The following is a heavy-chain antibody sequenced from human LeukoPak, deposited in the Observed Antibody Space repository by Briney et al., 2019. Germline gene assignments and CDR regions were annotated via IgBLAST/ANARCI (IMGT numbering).Heavy chain of an antibody. CDR1: GGSISGSSYY. J-gene: IGHJ4*02. D-gene: IGHD4-17*01. CDR2: GFYSGSA. Sequence: SETLSLTCTVSGGSISGSSYYWAWIRQPPGKGLEWIGSGFYSGSAYYNSSLKSRVTISVDTSKNQFSLNLSSVTAADTAVYYCARLRGAMTPVTSDFDYWGQGTLVTVSS. CDR3: ARLRGAMTPVTSDFDY. V-gene: IGHV4-39*01.